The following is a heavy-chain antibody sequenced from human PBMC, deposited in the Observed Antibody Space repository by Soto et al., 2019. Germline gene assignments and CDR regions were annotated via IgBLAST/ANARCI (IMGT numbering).Heavy chain of an antibody. CDR1: GFAFSNDW. V-gene: IGHV3-7*01. J-gene: IGHJ4*02. CDR2: IKEDGTNT. CDR3: TRGGAIVDH. Sequence: EVRVVESGGGLVQPGGSLRLSCAASGFAFSNDWMTWVRQASGKGLEWVASIKEDGTNTYYADSVRGRFTLSTDNAKNPLFLQMNGLRARVTVLYYCTRGGAIVDHWCQGTVVTVSS. D-gene: IGHD1-26*01.